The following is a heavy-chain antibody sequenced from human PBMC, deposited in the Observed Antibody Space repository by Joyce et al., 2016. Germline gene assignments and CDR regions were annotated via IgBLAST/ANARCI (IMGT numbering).Heavy chain of an antibody. Sequence: EVQLLVSGGGLVHPGGSLGLSCAASGFTVSSLVMSWGRQAPGKGLEWVSFIDSARSTYYADSVKGRFTISRDSSKNTLYLRMNSLRAEDTAVYYCAKGGCIGGVCFYNYWGQGTLVTVSS. CDR3: AKGGCIGGVCFYNY. D-gene: IGHD2-8*02. V-gene: IGHV3-23*05. CDR1: GFTVSSLV. CDR2: FIDSARST. J-gene: IGHJ4*02.